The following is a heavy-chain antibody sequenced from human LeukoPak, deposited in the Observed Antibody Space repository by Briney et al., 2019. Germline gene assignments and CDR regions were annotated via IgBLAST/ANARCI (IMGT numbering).Heavy chain of an antibody. CDR2: IYDSGST. Sequence: SETLSLTCTVSGGSIRSSYYYWGWIRQPPGKGLEWIGSIYDSGSTYYNPSLKSRVTISVDTSKNQFSLKLSSVTAADTAVYYCAREYVYFSRPGGAFDIWGQGTMVTVSS. V-gene: IGHV4-39*07. CDR1: GGSIRSSYYY. J-gene: IGHJ3*02. D-gene: IGHD3-16*01. CDR3: AREYVYFSRPGGAFDI.